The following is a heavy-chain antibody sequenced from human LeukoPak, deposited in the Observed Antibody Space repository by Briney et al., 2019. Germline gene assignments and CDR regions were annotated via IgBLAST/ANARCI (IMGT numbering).Heavy chain of an antibody. J-gene: IGHJ3*02. CDR1: GYTFTGYY. D-gene: IGHD3-3*01. CDR2: INPNSGGT. CDR3: ARVEWLSHDRAAFDI. Sequence: ASVKVSCKASGYTFTGYYMHWVRQAPGQGLEWMGWINPNSGGTNYAQKFQGRVTMTRDTSISTAYMELSRLRSDDTAVYYCARVEWLSHDRAAFDIWGQGTMVTVSS. V-gene: IGHV1-2*02.